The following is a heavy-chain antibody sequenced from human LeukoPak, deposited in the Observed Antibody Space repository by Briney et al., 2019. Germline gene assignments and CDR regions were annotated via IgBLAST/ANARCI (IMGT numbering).Heavy chain of an antibody. V-gene: IGHV3-48*04. J-gene: IGHJ4*02. Sequence: GGSLRLSCAASGFTFSSYAMSWVRQAPGKGLEWVSYISSSGSTIYYADSVKGRFTISRDNAKNSLYLQMNSLRAEDTAVYYCARAPLGDYHLDYWGQGTLVTVSS. CDR2: ISSSGSTI. D-gene: IGHD4-17*01. CDR3: ARAPLGDYHLDY. CDR1: GFTFSSYA.